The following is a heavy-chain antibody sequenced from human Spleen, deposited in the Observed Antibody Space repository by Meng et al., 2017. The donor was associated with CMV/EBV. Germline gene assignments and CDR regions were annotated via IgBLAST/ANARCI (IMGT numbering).Heavy chain of an antibody. CDR1: GGSVSSGIYY. V-gene: IGHV4-61*01. D-gene: IGHD3-16*01. J-gene: IGHJ5*02. Sequence: GSLRLSCTVSGGSVSSGIYYWSWIRQPPGKGLEWIGYIYYSGSTNYNPSLKSRVTMSVDTSKNQFSLKLSSVTAADTAMYYCARDFSGGWFDPWGQGTLVTVSS. CDR3: ARDFSGGWFDP. CDR2: IYYSGST.